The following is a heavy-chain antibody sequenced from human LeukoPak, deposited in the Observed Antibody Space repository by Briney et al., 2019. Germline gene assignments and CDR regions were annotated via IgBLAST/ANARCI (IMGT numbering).Heavy chain of an antibody. J-gene: IGHJ5*02. D-gene: IGHD3-9*01. CDR3: ARDLYGHDWWFDP. CDR2: IYYSGST. V-gene: IGHV4-31*11. Sequence: SETPSLTCGVSGGSISNTNWWSWIRQHPGKGLEWIGYIYYSGSTYYNPSLKSRVTISVDTSKNQFSLKLSSVTAADTAVYYCARDLYGHDWWFDPWGQGTLVTVSS. CDR1: GGSISNTNW.